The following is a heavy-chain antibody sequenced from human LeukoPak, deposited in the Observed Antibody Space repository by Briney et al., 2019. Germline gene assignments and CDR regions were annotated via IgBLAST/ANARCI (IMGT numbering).Heavy chain of an antibody. CDR2: IYSGGST. CDR1: GFTVSSNY. J-gene: IGHJ3*02. CDR3: ARGGSYLSAFDT. V-gene: IGHV3-53*01. D-gene: IGHD1-26*01. Sequence: GGSLRLSCAASGFTVSSNYMSWVRQAPGKGLEWVSIIYSGGSTFYADSVKGRFTISRDNSKNTLYLQMNSLRAEDTAVYYCARGGSYLSAFDTWGQGTMVTVSS.